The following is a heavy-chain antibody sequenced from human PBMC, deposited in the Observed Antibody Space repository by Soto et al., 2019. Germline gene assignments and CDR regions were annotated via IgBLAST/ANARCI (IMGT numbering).Heavy chain of an antibody. CDR2: IGTAGDT. CDR1: SFTFISYG. V-gene: IGHV3-13*04. CDR3: RCPAAVY. Sequence: GLSLRLRYAASSFTFISYGIRCVRQDTGKGLEWVSAIGTAGDTDYPGSVKGRFTISRENAKNSLYVQMNSLRPGETADKYSRCPAAVYGGQVT. J-gene: IGHJ4*02. D-gene: IGHD2-2*01.